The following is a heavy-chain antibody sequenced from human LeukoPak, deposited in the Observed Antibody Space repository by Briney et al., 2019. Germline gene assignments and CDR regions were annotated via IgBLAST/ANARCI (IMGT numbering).Heavy chain of an antibody. CDR1: GGTFSSYA. Sequence: GASVKVSCKASGGTFSSYAISWVRQAPGQGLEWMGGIIPIFGTANHAQKFQGRVTITTDESTSTAYMELSSLRSEDTAVYYCARRRRFLEFDYWGQGILVTVSS. V-gene: IGHV1-69*05. D-gene: IGHD3-3*01. CDR2: IIPIFGTA. CDR3: ARRRRFLEFDY. J-gene: IGHJ4*02.